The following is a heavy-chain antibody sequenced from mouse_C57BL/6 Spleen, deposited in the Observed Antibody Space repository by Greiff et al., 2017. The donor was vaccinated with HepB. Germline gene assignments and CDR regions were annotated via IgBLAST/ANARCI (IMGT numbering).Heavy chain of an antibody. J-gene: IGHJ2*01. CDR1: GYTFTDYY. CDR2: INPNNGGT. Sequence: EVQLQQSGPELVKPGASVKISCKASGYTFTDYYMNWVKQSHGKSLEWIGDINPNNGGTSYNQKFKGKATLTVDKSSSTAYMELRSLTSEDSAVYYCAREIAYYYGSSFDYWGQGTTLTVSS. CDR3: AREIAYYYGSSFDY. D-gene: IGHD1-1*01. V-gene: IGHV1-26*01.